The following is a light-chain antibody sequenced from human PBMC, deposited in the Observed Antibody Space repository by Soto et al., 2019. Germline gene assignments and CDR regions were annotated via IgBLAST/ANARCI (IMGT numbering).Light chain of an antibody. Sequence: QSALTQPASASGSPGQSITISCTGTSSDVGAYNYVSWYQQHPGKAPKLMIYNVSNRPSGISNRFSGSKSGNTASLTISGLQAEDEADYYCSSFRSINTRYVFGTGTKVTVL. J-gene: IGLJ1*01. V-gene: IGLV2-14*01. CDR1: SSDVGAYNY. CDR3: SSFRSINTRYV. CDR2: NVS.